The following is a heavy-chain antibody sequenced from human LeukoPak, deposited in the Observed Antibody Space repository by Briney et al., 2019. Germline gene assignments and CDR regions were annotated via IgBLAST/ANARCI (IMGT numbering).Heavy chain of an antibody. CDR1: GFTFSSYS. D-gene: IGHD2-2*01. CDR2: ISSSSSYI. CDR3: ARDPLYCSSTSCYRKGNFDY. V-gene: IGHV3-21*01. J-gene: IGHJ4*02. Sequence: PGGSLRLSCAASGFTFSSYSMSWVRQAPGKGLGWVSSISSSSSYIYYADSVKGRFTISRDNAKNSLYLQMNSLRAEDTAVYYCARDPLYCSSTSCYRKGNFDYWGQGTLVTVSS.